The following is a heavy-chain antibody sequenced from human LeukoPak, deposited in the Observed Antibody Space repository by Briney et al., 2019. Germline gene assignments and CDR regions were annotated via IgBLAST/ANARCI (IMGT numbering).Heavy chain of an antibody. V-gene: IGHV4-30-2*01. D-gene: IGHD3-3*01. CDR3: AKTRDFWSGYFDY. CDR1: GGSITSDTYY. Sequence: SETLSLTCAVSGGSITSDTYYWSWIRQPPGKGLEWIGYILHSGSTYHNPSLKSRVTISIDTSKSQFSLKLSSVTAADTAVYYCAKTRDFWSGYFDYWGQGTLVTVSS. CDR2: ILHSGST. J-gene: IGHJ4*02.